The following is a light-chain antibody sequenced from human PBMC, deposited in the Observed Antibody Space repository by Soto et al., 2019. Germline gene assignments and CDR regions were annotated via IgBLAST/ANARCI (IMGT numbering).Light chain of an antibody. Sequence: QSALTQPASVSGSPGQSITISCTGTSSDVGGYNYDSWYQQHPGKAPKLMIYDVSNRPSGVSNRFSGSKSGNTASLTISGLVAEDEADYYCSSYTSSSTYVFGPGTKVTVL. J-gene: IGLJ1*01. CDR1: SSDVGGYNY. CDR3: SSYTSSSTYV. V-gene: IGLV2-14*01. CDR2: DVS.